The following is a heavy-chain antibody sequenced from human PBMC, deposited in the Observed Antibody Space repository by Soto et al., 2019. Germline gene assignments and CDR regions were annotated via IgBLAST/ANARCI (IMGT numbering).Heavy chain of an antibody. V-gene: IGHV3-30-3*01. D-gene: IGHD3-22*01. J-gene: IGHJ4*02. CDR3: ASQFDYYDSSGVDY. Sequence: GGSLRLSCAASGFTFSSYAMHWVSQAPGKGLEWVAVISYDGSNKYYADSVKGRFTISRDNSKNTLYLQMNSLRAEDTAVYYCASQFDYYDSSGVDYWGQGTLVTVSS. CDR1: GFTFSSYA. CDR2: ISYDGSNK.